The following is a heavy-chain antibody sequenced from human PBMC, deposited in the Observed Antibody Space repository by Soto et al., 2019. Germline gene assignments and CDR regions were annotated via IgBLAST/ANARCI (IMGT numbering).Heavy chain of an antibody. CDR3: ARDLSIAARPVAFDI. CDR1: GGTFSSYA. Sequence: ASVKVSCKASGGTFSSYAISWVRQAPGQGLEWMGGIIPTFGTANYAQKFQGRVTITADESMSTAYMELSSLRSEDTAVYYCARDLSIAARPVAFDIWGQGTMVTVSS. V-gene: IGHV1-69*13. CDR2: IIPTFGTA. J-gene: IGHJ3*02. D-gene: IGHD6-6*01.